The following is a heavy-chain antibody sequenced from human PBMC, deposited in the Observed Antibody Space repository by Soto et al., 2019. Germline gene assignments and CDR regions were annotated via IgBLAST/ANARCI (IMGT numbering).Heavy chain of an antibody. V-gene: IGHV1-2*02. Sequence: ASVKVSCKASGYTFTGYYMHWVRQAPGQGLEWMGWINPNSGGTNYAQKLQGRVTMTTDTSTSTAYMELRSLRSDDTAVYYCARCSGGSWSPYYYYGMDVWGQGTTVTVSS. CDR1: GYTFTGYY. CDR2: INPNSGGT. J-gene: IGHJ6*02. CDR3: ARCSGGSWSPYYYYGMDV. D-gene: IGHD2-15*01.